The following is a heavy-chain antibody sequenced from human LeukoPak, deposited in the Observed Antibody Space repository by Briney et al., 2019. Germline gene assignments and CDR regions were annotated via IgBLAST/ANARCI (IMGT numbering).Heavy chain of an antibody. CDR3: ARAGPNDHRFDY. V-gene: IGHV3-21*01. D-gene: IGHD1-1*01. J-gene: IGHJ4*02. Sequence: GGSLRLSCAASGFTFSSYGMNWVRQAPGKGLEWVSSISSSSSYIYYADSVKGRFTISRDISRNTLYLQMDSLRAEDTAVYYCARAGPNDHRFDYWGQGTLVTVSS. CDR2: ISSSSSYI. CDR1: GFTFSSYG.